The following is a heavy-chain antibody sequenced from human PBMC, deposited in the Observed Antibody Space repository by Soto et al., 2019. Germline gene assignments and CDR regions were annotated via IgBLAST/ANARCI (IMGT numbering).Heavy chain of an antibody. D-gene: IGHD3-3*01. CDR2: IYYSGST. CDR3: ASSIFGVVTTFDY. CDR1: GGSVSSSSYY. Sequence: PSETLSLTCTVSGGSVSSSSYYWGWVRQPPGKGLEWIGSIYYSGSTYYNPSLKSRVTISVDTSKNQFSLKLSSVTAADTAGYYCASSIFGVVTTFDYWGQGTLVTVSS. J-gene: IGHJ4*02. V-gene: IGHV4-39*01.